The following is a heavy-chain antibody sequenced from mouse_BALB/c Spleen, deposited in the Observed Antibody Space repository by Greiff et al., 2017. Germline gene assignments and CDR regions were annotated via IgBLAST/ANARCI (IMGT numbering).Heavy chain of an antibody. CDR3: ALIYYYGSSYGFAY. D-gene: IGHD1-1*01. J-gene: IGHJ3*01. CDR1: GFNIKDYY. CDR2: IDPENGNT. Sequence: VQLQQSGAELVRPGALVKLSCKASGFNIKDYYMHWVKQRPEQGLEWIGWIDPENGNTIYDPKFQGKASITADISSNTAYLQLSSLTSEDTAVYYCALIYYYGSSYGFAYWGQGTLVTVSA. V-gene: IGHV14-1*02.